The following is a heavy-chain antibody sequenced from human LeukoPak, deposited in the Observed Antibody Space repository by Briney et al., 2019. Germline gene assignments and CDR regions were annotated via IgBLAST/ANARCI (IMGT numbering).Heavy chain of an antibody. J-gene: IGHJ4*02. CDR2: ISYDGSNK. Sequence: PGGSLRLSCAASGFTFGSYAMHWVRQAPGKGLEWVAVISYDGSNKYYADSVKGRFTISRDNSKNTLYLQMNSLRAEDTAVYYCARDHNLKLMVYAAFFDYWGQGTLVTVSS. CDR1: GFTFGSYA. D-gene: IGHD2-8*01. CDR3: ARDHNLKLMVYAAFFDY. V-gene: IGHV3-30*04.